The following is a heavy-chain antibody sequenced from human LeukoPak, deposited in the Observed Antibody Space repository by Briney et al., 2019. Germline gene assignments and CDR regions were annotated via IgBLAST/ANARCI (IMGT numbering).Heavy chain of an antibody. Sequence: PSETLSLTCAVSGYSISSGYYWGWIRQPPGKGLEWIGYSYHIGSTNYNPSLKSRVTISVDTSKNQFSLKLTSVTAADTAVYYCAREYSGFDYWGQGTLVTVSS. V-gene: IGHV4-38-2*02. J-gene: IGHJ4*02. CDR1: GYSISSGYY. CDR2: SYHIGST. CDR3: AREYSGFDY. D-gene: IGHD5-12*01.